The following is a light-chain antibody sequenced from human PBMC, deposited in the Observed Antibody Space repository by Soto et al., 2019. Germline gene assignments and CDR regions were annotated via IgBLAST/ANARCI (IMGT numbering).Light chain of an antibody. V-gene: IGKV3-20*01. J-gene: IGKJ2*01. CDR1: QSVSNNY. CDR3: QQYGSSPPYT. CDR2: GSS. Sequence: EVVLTQSPGTLSLSPGERATLSCRASQSVSNNYLAWYQQKPGQSPKLLIFGSSARATGIPDRFRGSGSGTDFTLTISSLEPEDFAVYYCQQYGSSPPYTFGQGTKLEIK.